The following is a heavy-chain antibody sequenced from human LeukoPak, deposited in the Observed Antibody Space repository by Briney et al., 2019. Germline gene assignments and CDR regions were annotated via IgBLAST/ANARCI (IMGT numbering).Heavy chain of an antibody. D-gene: IGHD3-22*01. CDR1: GGSISSYY. V-gene: IGHV4-4*07. CDR2: IYTSGST. Sequence: ASETLSLTCTVSGGSISSYYWSWIRQPAGKGLEWSGRIYTSGSTNYNPSLKSRVTISVDTSKNQFSLRLTSVTAADTAIYYCARGQGGSGYYYWGQGTLVTVAS. J-gene: IGHJ4*02. CDR3: ARGQGGSGYYY.